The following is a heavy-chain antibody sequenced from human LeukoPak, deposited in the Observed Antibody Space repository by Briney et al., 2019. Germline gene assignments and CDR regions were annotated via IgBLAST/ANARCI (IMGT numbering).Heavy chain of an antibody. CDR2: IYHSART. D-gene: IGHD2-21*01. V-gene: IGHV4-4*02. CDR1: GASIISSNW. J-gene: IGHJ5*02. Sequence: PSETLSLTCAVSGASIISSNWWSWVRQPPVKGLDWLGEIYHSARTNYNPSLKSRVTISVDTSKTPSSLNLSSATAADTALYSSARALAVAWFDPWGPGTLVTVSS. CDR3: ARALAVAWFDP.